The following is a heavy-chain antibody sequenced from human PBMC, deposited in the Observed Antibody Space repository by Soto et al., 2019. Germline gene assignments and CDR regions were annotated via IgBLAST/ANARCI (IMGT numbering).Heavy chain of an antibody. CDR1: GGSIISYY. CDR2: IYDSGST. D-gene: IGHD5-18*01. V-gene: IGHV4-59*01. CDR3: AKDSGYNYGYFRWFDP. J-gene: IGHJ5*01. Sequence: SETMSLTCTVAGGSIISYYWSWIRKPPGKGLEWIGYIYDSGSTSYNPALKSRVTISVDTSKSQFSLKLSSVTAADTAVYYCAKDSGYNYGYFRWFDPWGQGTTVTVSS.